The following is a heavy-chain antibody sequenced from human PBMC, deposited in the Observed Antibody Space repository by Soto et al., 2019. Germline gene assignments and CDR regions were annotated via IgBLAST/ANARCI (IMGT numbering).Heavy chain of an antibody. V-gene: IGHV1-18*01. D-gene: IGHD6-19*01. J-gene: IGHJ6*02. Sequence: QVQLVQSGAEVKKPGASVKVSCKASGYTFTSYGISWVRQAPGQGLEWMGWISAYNGNTNYAQKLQGRVTMTTDTSRSTXYMELRSLRSDDTAVYYCARDEIAVAGPMYYGMDVWGQGTTVTVSS. CDR2: ISAYNGNT. CDR1: GYTFTSYG. CDR3: ARDEIAVAGPMYYGMDV.